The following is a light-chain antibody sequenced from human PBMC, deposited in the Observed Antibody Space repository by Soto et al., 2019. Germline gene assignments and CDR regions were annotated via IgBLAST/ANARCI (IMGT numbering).Light chain of an antibody. J-gene: IGLJ3*02. CDR2: EVT. CDR1: SSDIGSYDR. Sequence: QSALTQPPSVSGSPGQSVTISCIGTSSDIGSYDRVSWYQQSPGTAPKLIIYEVTNRPSGVAGRFSGSKSGNTASLTISGLQAEDEADYYCTSDTTRTALVFGGGTQLTVL. CDR3: TSDTTRTALV. V-gene: IGLV2-18*02.